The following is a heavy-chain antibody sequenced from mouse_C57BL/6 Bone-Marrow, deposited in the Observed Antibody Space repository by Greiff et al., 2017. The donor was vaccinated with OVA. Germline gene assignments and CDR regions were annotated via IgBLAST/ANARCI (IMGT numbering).Heavy chain of an antibody. Sequence: QVQLQQPGAELVKPGASVKLSCKASGYTFTSYWMQWVKQRPGPGLEWIGEIDPSDSYTNYNQKFKGKATLTVDTSSSTAYMQLSSLTSEDSAVYYCARDSNYEGFAYWGQGTLVTVSA. CDR1: GYTFTSYW. CDR3: ARDSNYEGFAY. V-gene: IGHV1-50*01. D-gene: IGHD2-5*01. J-gene: IGHJ3*01. CDR2: IDPSDSYT.